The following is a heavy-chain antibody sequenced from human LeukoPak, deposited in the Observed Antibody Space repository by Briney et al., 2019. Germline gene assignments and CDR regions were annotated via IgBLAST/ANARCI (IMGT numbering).Heavy chain of an antibody. V-gene: IGHV4-39*07. J-gene: IGHJ5*02. CDR3: ARRSDWFDP. CDR1: GGSISSGDYY. Sequence: SETLSLTCTVSGGSISSGDYYWSWIRQPPGKGPEWIGNIHYSGTTYYNPSLNSRVTISVDRSKNQFSLKLSSVTAVDTAVYYCARRSDWFDPWGQGTLVTVSS. CDR2: IHYSGTT.